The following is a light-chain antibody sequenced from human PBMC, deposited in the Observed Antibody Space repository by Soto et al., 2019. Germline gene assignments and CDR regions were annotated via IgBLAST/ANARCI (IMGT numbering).Light chain of an antibody. Sequence: DIRMTQSPSSLSASVGDIVTITCRASQMIGNDLNWYQQKPGKAPKLLVYGTSSLQSGVPSRFSGRGSGTDFTLTINSLQPDDFAVYYCQQGYKTPYTFGRGTK. CDR3: QQGYKTPYT. CDR2: GTS. V-gene: IGKV1-39*01. CDR1: QMIGND. J-gene: IGKJ2*01.